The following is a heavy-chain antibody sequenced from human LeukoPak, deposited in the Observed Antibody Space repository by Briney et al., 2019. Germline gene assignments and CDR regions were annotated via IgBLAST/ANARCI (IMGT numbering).Heavy chain of an antibody. CDR3: ARDFDYDFWSGYYGEPKNWFDP. J-gene: IGHJ5*02. D-gene: IGHD3-3*01. CDR1: GYTFTSYG. V-gene: IGHV1-18*01. CDR2: ISAYNGNT. Sequence: ASVRVSCKASGYTFTSYGISWVRQAPGQGLEWMGRISAYNGNTNYAQKLQGRVTMTTDTSTSTAYMELRSLRSDDTAVYYCARDFDYDFWSGYYGEPKNWFDPWGQGTLVTVSS.